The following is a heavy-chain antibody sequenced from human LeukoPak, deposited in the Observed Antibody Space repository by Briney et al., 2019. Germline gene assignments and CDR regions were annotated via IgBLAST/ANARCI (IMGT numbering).Heavy chain of an antibody. J-gene: IGHJ4*02. CDR2: ISAYNGNT. CDR3: ARRRLGVPAAEVDY. D-gene: IGHD2-2*01. V-gene: IGHV1-18*01. CDR1: GYTFTSYG. Sequence: ASVKVSCKASGYTFTSYGISWVRQAPGQGLEWMGWISAYNGNTNYAQELQGRVTMTTDTSTSTAYMELRSLRSDDTAVYYCARRRLGVPAAEVDYWGQGTLVTVSS.